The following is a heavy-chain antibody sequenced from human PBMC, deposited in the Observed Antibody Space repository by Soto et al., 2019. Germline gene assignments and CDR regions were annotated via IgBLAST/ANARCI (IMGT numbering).Heavy chain of an antibody. D-gene: IGHD3-10*01. J-gene: IGHJ4*02. CDR1: GGSISSSSYY. CDR3: ARQGGEYNTMSDY. CDR2: IYYSGST. Sequence: PSETLSITCTVSGGSISSSSYYWGWIRQPPGKGLEWIGSIYYSGSTYYNPSLKSRVTISVDTSKNQFSLKLSSVTAADTAVYYCARQGGEYNTMSDYWGQGTLVTVSS. V-gene: IGHV4-39*01.